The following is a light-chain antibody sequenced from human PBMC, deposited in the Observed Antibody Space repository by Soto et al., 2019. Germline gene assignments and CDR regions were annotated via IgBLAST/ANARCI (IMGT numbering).Light chain of an antibody. CDR1: QSISNY. Sequence: DIQMTQSPSSLSASVGDRVTITCRASQSISNYLNWYQQKPGKAPKLLIYDVSSLQSGVPSRFSGSGSGTDFTLTISSRQPEDFATYYCQQSYSTPRTFGQGTKLEIK. J-gene: IGKJ2*02. CDR3: QQSYSTPRT. CDR2: DVS. V-gene: IGKV1-39*01.